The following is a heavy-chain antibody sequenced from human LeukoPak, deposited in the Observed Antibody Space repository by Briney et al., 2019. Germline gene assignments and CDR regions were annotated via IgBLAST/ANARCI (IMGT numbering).Heavy chain of an antibody. CDR2: ISAGGAST. J-gene: IGHJ6*03. Sequence: GGSQRLSCAASGSIFSSTGMTCVRQARGKGLEWLSSISAGGASTYYADSVKGRFHIYRDNSRETLYLQMNSLRAEDTAVYYCARMWLLSYYIDFWGKGTTVTVS. CDR3: ARMWLLSYYIDF. D-gene: IGHD3-22*01. CDR1: GSIFSSTG. V-gene: IGHV3-23*01.